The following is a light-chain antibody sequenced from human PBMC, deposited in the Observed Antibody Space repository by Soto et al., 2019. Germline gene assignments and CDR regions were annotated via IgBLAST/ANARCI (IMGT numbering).Light chain of an antibody. CDR2: GAS. CDR3: QQYGSSPRT. Sequence: EIVLTQSPGTLTLSPGERATLSCRASQSVTSTYLAWYQHKPGQAPRLLIYGASSRATGVPDRFSGSGSGTDFTLTISRLEPEDFAVYYCQQYGSSPRTFGQRTKVEIK. J-gene: IGKJ1*01. V-gene: IGKV3-20*01. CDR1: QSVTSTY.